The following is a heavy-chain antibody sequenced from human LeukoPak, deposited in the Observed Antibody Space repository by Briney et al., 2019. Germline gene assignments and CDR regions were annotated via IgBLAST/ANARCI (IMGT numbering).Heavy chain of an antibody. V-gene: IGHV4-31*03. Sequence: NPSETLSLTCTVSGGSISSGGYYWSWIRQHPGKGLEWIGYIYYSGSTYYNPSLKSRVTISVDTSKNQFSLKLSSVTAADTAVYYCASRVMVRGAFDYWGQGTLVTVSS. CDR1: GGSISSGGYY. CDR2: IYYSGST. D-gene: IGHD3-10*01. J-gene: IGHJ4*02. CDR3: ASRVMVRGAFDY.